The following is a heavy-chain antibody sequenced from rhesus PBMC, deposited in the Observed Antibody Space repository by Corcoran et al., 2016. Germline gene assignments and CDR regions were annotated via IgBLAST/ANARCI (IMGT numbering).Heavy chain of an antibody. CDR3: GRGGGDSGDTDYGDY. CDR1: GFSISTTGSG. CDR2: IYWNDSK. Sequence: QVTLKESGPALVKPTQTLTLTCTFSGFSISTTGSGMGWICHPTGKAQEWLTSIYWNDSKYYRTAQKRSLTTAKDTSKNPVVLTRTNMDPVDTATYYGGRGGGDSGDTDYGDYWGQGVLVTVSS. D-gene: IGHD4-29*01. J-gene: IGHJ4*01. V-gene: IGHV2-95*01.